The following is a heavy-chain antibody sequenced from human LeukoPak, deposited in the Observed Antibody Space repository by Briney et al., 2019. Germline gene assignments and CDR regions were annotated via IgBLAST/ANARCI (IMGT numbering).Heavy chain of an antibody. CDR2: ISSSSSTI. V-gene: IGHV3-48*01. CDR3: ARSRYYGSGSPDAFDS. Sequence: GGSLRLSCAASGLSFSSYSMNWVRQAPGKGLEWVAYISSSSSTIYYADSVKGRFTISRDNAMNSLHLQMDSLGAEDTAVYSCARSRYYGSGSPDAFDSWGHGTMVTVSS. D-gene: IGHD3-10*01. J-gene: IGHJ3*02. CDR1: GLSFSSYS.